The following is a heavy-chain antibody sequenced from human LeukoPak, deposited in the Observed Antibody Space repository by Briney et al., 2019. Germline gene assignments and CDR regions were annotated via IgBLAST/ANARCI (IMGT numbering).Heavy chain of an antibody. D-gene: IGHD3-10*01. V-gene: IGHV1-2*02. J-gene: IGHJ4*02. CDR1: GYTFTGYY. Sequence: ASVKVSCKASGYTFTGYYMHWVRQAPGQGLEWMGWINPNSGGTNYAQKFQGRVTMTRDTSISTAYMELSRLRSDDTAVYYCARAKPEWFGEKYYFDYWGQGTLVTVSS. CDR2: INPNSGGT. CDR3: ARAKPEWFGEKYYFDY.